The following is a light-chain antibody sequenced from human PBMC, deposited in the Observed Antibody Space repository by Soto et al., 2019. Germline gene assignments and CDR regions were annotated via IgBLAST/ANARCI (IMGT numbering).Light chain of an antibody. CDR3: MQGLENLT. CDR1: HSLLYSNAYNY. Sequence: EIVMSQSPLSLSVTPGEPASFSCRSSHSLLYSNAYNYLDWYLQKPGQSPQLLIYLGSHRASGVPDRFSGSGSGTNFKLKISRVEAEDVGVYYCMQGLENLTFGQGTRLEI. J-gene: IGKJ5*01. CDR2: LGS. V-gene: IGKV2-28*01.